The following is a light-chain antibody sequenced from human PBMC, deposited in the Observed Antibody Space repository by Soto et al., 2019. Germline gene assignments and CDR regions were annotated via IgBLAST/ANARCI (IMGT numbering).Light chain of an antibody. V-gene: IGKV1-39*01. J-gene: IGKJ1*01. Sequence: DIQLTQSPSSLSASVGDKVTITCRASQSIRSYLNWVQQKPGKAPKLLIYDASSLQTGVPSRFSGSGSGTDFSLTISSLQPEDFATYYCQQSYSTPPWTCGQGTKVEIK. CDR2: DAS. CDR1: QSIRSY. CDR3: QQSYSTPPWT.